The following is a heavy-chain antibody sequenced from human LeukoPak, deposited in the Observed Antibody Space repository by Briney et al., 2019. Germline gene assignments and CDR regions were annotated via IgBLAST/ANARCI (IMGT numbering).Heavy chain of an antibody. CDR1: GGTFSSYA. CDR3: ARGARGAGTYYYYYMDV. CDR2: IIPIFGTA. Sequence: ASVKVSCKASGGTFSSYAISWVRQAPGQGLEWMGGIIPIFGTANYAQKFQGRVTITADKSTSTAYMELSSLRSEDTAVYYCARGARGAGTYYYYYMDVWGKGTTVTVSS. J-gene: IGHJ6*03. V-gene: IGHV1-69*06. D-gene: IGHD3-10*01.